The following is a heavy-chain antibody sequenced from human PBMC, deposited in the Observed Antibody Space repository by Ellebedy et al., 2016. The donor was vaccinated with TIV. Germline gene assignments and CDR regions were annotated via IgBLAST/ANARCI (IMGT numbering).Heavy chain of an antibody. CDR3: AKDKGYTYGYENYFDC. Sequence: GGSLRLXXVASGFTFSSYGINWVRQSPGKGLEWVAVESYDGFNKFYTDSVKGRFTISRDNSKNTLDLQMSSLRAEDTAVYYCAKDKGYTYGYENYFDCWGQGTLVTVSS. CDR2: ESYDGFNK. J-gene: IGHJ4*02. CDR1: GFTFSSYG. V-gene: IGHV3-30*18. D-gene: IGHD5-18*01.